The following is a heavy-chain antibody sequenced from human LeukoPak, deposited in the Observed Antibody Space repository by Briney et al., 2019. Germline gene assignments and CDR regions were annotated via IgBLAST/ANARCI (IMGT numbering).Heavy chain of an antibody. CDR1: XGTFSXYX. D-gene: IGHD4-17*01. CDR3: ARDPNGDYFDDAFDI. V-gene: IGHV1-69*01. CDR2: IIPIFGTA. J-gene: IGHJ3*02. Sequence: KVXCXASXGTFSXYXISWVRQAPGQGLEWMGGIIPIFGTANYAQKFQGRVTITADESTSTAYMELSSLRSEDTAVYYCARDPNGDYFDDAFDIWGQGTMVTVSS.